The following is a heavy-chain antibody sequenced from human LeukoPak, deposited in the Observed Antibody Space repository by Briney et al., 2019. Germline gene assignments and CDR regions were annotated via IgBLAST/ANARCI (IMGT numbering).Heavy chain of an antibody. Sequence: PSETLSLTCAVYGGSFTGYHWNWIRQSPQRGLEWIGETNHRGHPHYDPSLESRLTISVDTSKNQFSLTLKSVTAADTAVYYCARDPTTVVTVPYYFDFWGQGTPVTVSS. J-gene: IGHJ4*02. CDR1: GGSFTGYH. CDR3: ARDPTTVVTVPYYFDF. V-gene: IGHV4-34*01. D-gene: IGHD4-23*01. CDR2: TNHRGHP.